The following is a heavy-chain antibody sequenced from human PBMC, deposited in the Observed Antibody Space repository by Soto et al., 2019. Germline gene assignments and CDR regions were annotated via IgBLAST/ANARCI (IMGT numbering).Heavy chain of an antibody. CDR3: AKDKRVTIFGVALDY. D-gene: IGHD3-3*01. CDR1: GFTFSSYG. Sequence: RVSCAASGFTFSSYGMHWVRQAPGKGLEWVAVISYDGSNKYYADSVKGRFTISRDNSKNTLYLQMNSLRAEDTAVYYCAKDKRVTIFGVALDYWGQGTLITVS. J-gene: IGHJ4*02. V-gene: IGHV3-30*18. CDR2: ISYDGSNK.